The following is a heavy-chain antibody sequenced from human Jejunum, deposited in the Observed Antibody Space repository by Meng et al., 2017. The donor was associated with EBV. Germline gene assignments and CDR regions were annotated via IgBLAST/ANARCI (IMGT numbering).Heavy chain of an antibody. CDR3: ARWEFRNDPPHFDY. Sequence: TGTLSLTVSVSGAFVSSAHDYLSWILQPPGQGLELIGYIYYIASSDYQSTSYNPSLRSRVTISVDTSNTHFSMRLSSVTATDTAVYYCARWEFRNDPPHFDYWGRGALVTVSS. CDR1: GAFVSSAHDY. CDR2: IYYIASSDYQST. V-gene: IGHV4-61*03. J-gene: IGHJ4*02. D-gene: IGHD3-10*01.